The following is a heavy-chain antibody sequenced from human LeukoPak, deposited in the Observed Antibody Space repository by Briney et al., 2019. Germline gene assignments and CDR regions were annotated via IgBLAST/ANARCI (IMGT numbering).Heavy chain of an antibody. D-gene: IGHD3-16*01. V-gene: IGHV1-2*02. CDR1: GYTFTGYY. J-gene: IGHJ4*02. CDR2: INPNSGGT. CDR3: ARRVWGENYDLDY. Sequence: ASVKVSCKASGYTFTGYYMHWVRQAPGQGLEWMGWINPNSGGTNYAQKFQGRVTMTRDTSISTAYMELSRLRSDDTAVYYCARRVWGENYDLDYWGQGTLVTVSS.